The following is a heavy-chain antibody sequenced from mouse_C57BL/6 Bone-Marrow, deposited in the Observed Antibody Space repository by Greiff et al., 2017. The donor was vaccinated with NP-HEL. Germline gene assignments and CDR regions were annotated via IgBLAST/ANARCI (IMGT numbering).Heavy chain of an antibody. Sequence: EVKLQESGAELVRPGASVKLSCTASGFNIKDDYMHWVKQRPEQGLEWIGWIDPENGDTEYASKFQGKATITADTSSNTAYLQLSSLTSEDTAVYYCTTLTTVVAKGFAYWGQGTLVTVSA. CDR3: TTLTTVVAKGFAY. V-gene: IGHV14-4*01. CDR2: IDPENGDT. D-gene: IGHD1-1*01. J-gene: IGHJ3*01. CDR1: GFNIKDDY.